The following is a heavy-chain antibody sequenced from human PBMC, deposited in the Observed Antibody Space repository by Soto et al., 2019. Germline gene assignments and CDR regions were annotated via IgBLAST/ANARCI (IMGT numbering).Heavy chain of an antibody. J-gene: IGHJ3*02. CDR2: ISGSGRST. CDR3: AKDVLNKPGPDAFHI. Sequence: PGGSLRLSCAASGFTYSNYAMTWVRPAPGKGLEWVSAISGSGRSTYYADSVKGRFTISRDNSKNTQYLQMNSLRAEDTAVYYCAKDVLNKPGPDAFHIWGQGTMVTVSS. V-gene: IGHV3-23*01. CDR1: GFTYSNYA. D-gene: IGHD6-6*01.